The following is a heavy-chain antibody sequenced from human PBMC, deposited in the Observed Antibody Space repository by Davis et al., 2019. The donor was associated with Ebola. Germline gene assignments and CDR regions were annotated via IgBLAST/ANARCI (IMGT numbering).Heavy chain of an antibody. CDR3: AKGSLYGSRSITAGMDV. D-gene: IGHD4-17*01. CDR2: ITGSGGNT. Sequence: GESLKISCAASGSTFTSYSMTWLRQAPGKGLYWVSGITGSGGNTYYADSVKGRFTFSRDNSKNTLYLQMNSLRAEDSAVYYCAKGSLYGSRSITAGMDVWGQGTTVTVSS. CDR1: GSTFTSYS. J-gene: IGHJ6*02. V-gene: IGHV3-23*01.